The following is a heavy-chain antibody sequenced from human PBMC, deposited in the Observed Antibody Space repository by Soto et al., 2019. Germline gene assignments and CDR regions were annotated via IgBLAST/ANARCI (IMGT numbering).Heavy chain of an antibody. CDR2: INHSGST. Sequence: SETLSLTCAVYGGSFSGYYWSWIRQPPGKGLEWIGEINHSGSTNYNPSLKSRVTISVDTSKNQFSLKLSSVTAADTAVYYCARVAVVRGVIIRRDGMDVWGQGTTVTVSS. J-gene: IGHJ6*02. D-gene: IGHD3-10*01. V-gene: IGHV4-34*01. CDR3: ARVAVVRGVIIRRDGMDV. CDR1: GGSFSGYY.